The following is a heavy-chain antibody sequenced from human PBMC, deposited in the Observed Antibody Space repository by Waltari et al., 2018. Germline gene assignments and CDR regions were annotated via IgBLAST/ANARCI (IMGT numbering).Heavy chain of an antibody. V-gene: IGHV4-34*01. D-gene: IGHD6-13*01. J-gene: IGHJ4*02. Sequence: QVQLQQWGAGLLKPSETLSLTCAVYGGSFSGYYWSWIRQPPGKGLEWIGEINHSGSTNYNPSLKSRVTISVDTSKNQFSLKLSSVTAADTAVYYCARGPEQQLGASDYWGQGTLVTVSS. CDR1: GGSFSGYY. CDR3: ARGPEQQLGASDY. CDR2: INHSGST.